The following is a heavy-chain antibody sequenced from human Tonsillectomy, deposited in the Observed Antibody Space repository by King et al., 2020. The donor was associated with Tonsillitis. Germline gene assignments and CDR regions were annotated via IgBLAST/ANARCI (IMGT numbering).Heavy chain of an antibody. D-gene: IGHD2-2*01. CDR1: GFTFSNAW. Sequence: DVQLVESGGGLVKPGGSLRLSCAASGFTFSNAWMSWVRQAPGKGLEWVGRIKTKTDGGTTDYAAPVKGRFTISRDDSKNTLYLQMNSLKTEDTAVYYCTPAAHISVVVPAAIGWGYYYGMDVWGQGTTVTVSS. CDR3: TPAAHISVVVPAAIGWGYYYGMDV. V-gene: IGHV3-15*01. CDR2: IKTKTDGGTT. J-gene: IGHJ6*02.